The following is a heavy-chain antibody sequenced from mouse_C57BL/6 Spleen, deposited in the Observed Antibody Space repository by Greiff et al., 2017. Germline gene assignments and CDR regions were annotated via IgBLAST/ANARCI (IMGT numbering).Heavy chain of an antibody. CDR2: ISDGGSYT. CDR3: ASDPYYGNAWFAY. CDR1: GFTFSSYA. D-gene: IGHD2-10*01. V-gene: IGHV5-4*01. Sequence: EVQLVESGGGLVKPGGSLKLSCAASGFTFSSYAMSWVRQTPEKRLEWVATISDGGSYTYYPDNVKGRFTISRDTAKNNLYLQMSHLKSEDTDMYFCASDPYYGNAWFAYWGQGTLVTVSA. J-gene: IGHJ3*01.